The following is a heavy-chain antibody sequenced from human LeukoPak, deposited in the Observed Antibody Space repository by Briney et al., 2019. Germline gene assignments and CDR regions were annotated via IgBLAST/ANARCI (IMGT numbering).Heavy chain of an antibody. CDR2: IYYSGST. CDR1: GGSISSYY. V-gene: IGHV4-59*08. CDR3: ARREMATITSGAAFDI. D-gene: IGHD5-12*01. Sequence: SETLSLTCTVSGGSISSYYWSWIRQPPGKGLEWIGYIYYSGSTNYNPSLKSRVTISLGTSKNQFSLKLSSVTAADTAVYYCARREMATITSGAAFDIWGQGTMVTVSS. J-gene: IGHJ3*02.